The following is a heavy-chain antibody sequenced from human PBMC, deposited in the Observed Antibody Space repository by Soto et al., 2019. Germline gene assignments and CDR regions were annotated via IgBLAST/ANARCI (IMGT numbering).Heavy chain of an antibody. D-gene: IGHD2-2*01. J-gene: IGHJ6*02. V-gene: IGHV4-39*01. CDR1: CGSISSGPYS. CDR2: FHYSGRT. CDR3: ARLAGYRSGTNCYGYYGMDV. Sequence: SETLSLTCSVSCGSISSGPYSWGWIRQAPGKGLEWIGTFHYSGRTYYSPSLESRVTISVDTSKNQFSLKVSSVTAADTAVFYCARLAGYRSGTNCYGYYGMDVWGQGTTVT.